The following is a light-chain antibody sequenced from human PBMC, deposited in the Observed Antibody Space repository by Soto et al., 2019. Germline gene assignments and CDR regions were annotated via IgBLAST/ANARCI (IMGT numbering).Light chain of an antibody. Sequence: QSVLTQPASVSGPPGQSITISCTGGSSDIGGYNYVSWFQQHPGKVPKLMIYEVTNRPSGVSNRFSGSKSGSTASLTISGLQAEDEADYYCSSYTSSNTLVFGAGTKVSV. CDR1: SSDIGGYNY. J-gene: IGLJ1*01. CDR3: SSYTSSNTLV. CDR2: EVT. V-gene: IGLV2-14*01.